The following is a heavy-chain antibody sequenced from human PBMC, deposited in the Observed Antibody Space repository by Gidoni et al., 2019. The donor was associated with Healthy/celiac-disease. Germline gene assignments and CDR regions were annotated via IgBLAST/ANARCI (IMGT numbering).Heavy chain of an antibody. V-gene: IGHV3-23*01. CDR3: AKDRVAYCGGDCYSFDY. CDR1: GFTFSSYA. D-gene: IGHD2-21*02. J-gene: IGHJ4*02. CDR2: IRGSGCST. Sequence: EVQLLESGGGLVQPGGSLRLSCAASGFTFSSYAMSWVRQAPGKGLEWVSAIRGSGCSTHYADSVKGRFTISRDNSKNTLYLQMNSLRAEDTAVYYCAKDRVAYCGGDCYSFDYWGQGTLVTVSS.